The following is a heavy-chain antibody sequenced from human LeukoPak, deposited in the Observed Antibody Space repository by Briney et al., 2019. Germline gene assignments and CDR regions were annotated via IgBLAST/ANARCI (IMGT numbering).Heavy chain of an antibody. CDR2: IFSKDEK. Sequence: KESGPVLVKPTETLTLTCTVSEFSLSNARVGVSWIRQPPGKALAWLSHIFSKDEKSQSTSLKSRLIITKDSSKSQVVLTMTNMDPVDTATYYCARSRRRNHYDSNGYQDYWGQGTLVTVSS. J-gene: IGHJ4*02. CDR3: ARSRRRNHYDSNGYQDY. V-gene: IGHV2-26*01. CDR1: EFSLSNARVG. D-gene: IGHD3-22*01.